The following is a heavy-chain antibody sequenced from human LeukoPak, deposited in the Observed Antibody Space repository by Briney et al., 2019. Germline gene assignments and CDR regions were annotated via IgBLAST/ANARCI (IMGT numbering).Heavy chain of an antibody. CDR1: GFTFSSYA. Sequence: GGSLRLSCAASGFTFSSYAMHWVRQAPGKGLEWVAVISYDGSNKYYADSVKGRFTISRDNSKNTLYLQMNSLRAEDTAVYYCAKIDSMVRGVFDYWGQGTLVTVSS. J-gene: IGHJ4*02. CDR2: ISYDGSNK. V-gene: IGHV3-30-3*02. CDR3: AKIDSMVRGVFDY. D-gene: IGHD3-10*01.